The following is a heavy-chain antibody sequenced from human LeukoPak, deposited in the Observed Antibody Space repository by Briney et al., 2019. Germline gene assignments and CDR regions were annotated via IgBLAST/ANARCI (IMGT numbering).Heavy chain of an antibody. V-gene: IGHV3-21*01. CDR1: GFTFSSYS. J-gene: IGHJ4*02. CDR2: ISSGSSYI. D-gene: IGHD2-2*01. CDR3: ATSKLLLDYFDY. Sequence: PGGPLRLSCAASGFTFSSYSMNWVRQAPGKGLEWVSSISSGSSYIYYADSVKGRFTISRDNAKNSLYLQMNSLRAEDTAVYYCATSKLLLDYFDYWGQGTLVTVSS.